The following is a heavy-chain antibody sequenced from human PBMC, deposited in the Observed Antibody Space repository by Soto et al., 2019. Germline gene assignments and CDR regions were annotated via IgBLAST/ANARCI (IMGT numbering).Heavy chain of an antibody. Sequence: SETPCLTSTVSGGSLSGYYWSWLRPPPGKGLEWIGYIYYSGSTNYNPSLKGRVTISVDTSKNQFSLKLSSVTAADTAGYYCARDLTVTTMGAFDIWGQGTMVTVS. CDR1: GGSLSGYY. CDR3: ARDLTVTTMGAFDI. D-gene: IGHD4-17*01. V-gene: IGHV4-59*01. CDR2: IYYSGST. J-gene: IGHJ3*02.